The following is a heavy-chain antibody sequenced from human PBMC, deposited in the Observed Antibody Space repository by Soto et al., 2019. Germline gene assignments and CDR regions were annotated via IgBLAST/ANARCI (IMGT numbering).Heavy chain of an antibody. Sequence: ASETLSLTCTVSGGSISSSSYYWGWIRQPPGKGLEWIGSIYYSGSTYYNPSLKSRVTISVDTSKNQFSLKLSSVTAADTAVYYCARRARSITIFGVVMENWFDPWGQGTLVTVSS. CDR2: IYYSGST. V-gene: IGHV4-39*01. D-gene: IGHD3-3*01. CDR1: GGSISSSSYY. J-gene: IGHJ5*02. CDR3: ARRARSITIFGVVMENWFDP.